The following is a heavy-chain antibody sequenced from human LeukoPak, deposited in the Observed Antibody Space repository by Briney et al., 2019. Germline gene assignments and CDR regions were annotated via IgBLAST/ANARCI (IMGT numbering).Heavy chain of an antibody. D-gene: IGHD3-22*01. Sequence: PGGSLRLSCAASGFTVSGYSMNWVRQAPGKGLEWVSSISSSSSYIYYADSVKGRFTISRDNAKNSLYLQMNSLRAEDTAVYYCARDRRSGGMWDYWGQGTLVTVSS. J-gene: IGHJ4*02. CDR2: ISSSSSYI. CDR3: ARDRRSGGMWDY. CDR1: GFTVSGYS. V-gene: IGHV3-21*01.